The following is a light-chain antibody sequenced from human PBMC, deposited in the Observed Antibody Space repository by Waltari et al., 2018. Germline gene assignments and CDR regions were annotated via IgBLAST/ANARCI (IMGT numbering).Light chain of an antibody. J-gene: IGKJ4*01. CDR2: KAS. V-gene: IGKV1-5*03. Sequence: DIQMTQSPSTLSASVGDRVTITCRASQSISSWLAWYQQKPVKAPKLLIYKASTLEGGVPSRFSGIGSGTDFTLTISSLQPDDSAAYYCQQYYTYPLTFGGGTKVEIK. CDR3: QQYYTYPLT. CDR1: QSISSW.